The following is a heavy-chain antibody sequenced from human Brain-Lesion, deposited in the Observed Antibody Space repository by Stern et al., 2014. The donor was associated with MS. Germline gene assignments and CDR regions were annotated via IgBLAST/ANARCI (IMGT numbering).Heavy chain of an antibody. J-gene: IGHJ4*02. CDR2: FDPEDGES. CDR3: ATLSPGAGGNYYRHFDY. CDR1: GYTLTELS. V-gene: IGHV1-24*01. D-gene: IGHD1-26*01. Sequence: QVQLEQSGAEVKKPGASVKVSCKVSGYTLTELSMHWVRQAPRKGLEWMGGFDPEDGESIYAQKFQGRVTMTEDTSTDTADMELSSLRSEDTAVYYCATLSPGAGGNYYRHFDYWGQGTLVTVSS.